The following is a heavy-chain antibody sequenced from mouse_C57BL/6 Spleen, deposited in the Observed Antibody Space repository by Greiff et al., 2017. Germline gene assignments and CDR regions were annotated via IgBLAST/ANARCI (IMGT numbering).Heavy chain of an antibody. CDR2: IYPGDGDT. V-gene: IGHV1-82*01. CDR3: ARGGNSFAY. J-gene: IGHJ3*01. D-gene: IGHD2-1*01. CDR1: GYAFSSSW. Sequence: VQRVESGPELVKPGASVKISCKASGYAFSSSWMNWVKQRPGKGLEWIGRIYPGDGDTNYNGKFKGKATLTADKSSSTAYMQLSSLTSEDSAVYFCARGGNSFAYWGQGTLVTVSA.